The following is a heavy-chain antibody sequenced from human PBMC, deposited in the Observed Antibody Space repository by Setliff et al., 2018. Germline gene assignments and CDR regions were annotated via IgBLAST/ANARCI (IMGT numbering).Heavy chain of an antibody. CDR3: VRDRWKVMVNKGDDAFDL. V-gene: IGHV3-23*01. CDR2: ISGSGGST. Sequence: GGSLRLSCAASGFTFSSYAMSWVRQAPGKGLEWVSAISGSGGSTYYADSVKGRFTISRDNSKNTLYLQMNNLRDEDTAVYYCVRDRWKVMVNKGDDAFDLWGQGTMVTVSS. D-gene: IGHD5-18*01. CDR1: GFTFSSYA. J-gene: IGHJ3*01.